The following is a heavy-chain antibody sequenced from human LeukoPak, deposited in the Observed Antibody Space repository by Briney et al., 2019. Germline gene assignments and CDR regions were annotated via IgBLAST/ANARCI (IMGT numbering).Heavy chain of an antibody. CDR1: GGSISSYY. Sequence: PSETLSLTCTVSGGSISSYYWSWIRQPPGKGLEWIGYIYYGGSTNYNPSLKSRVTISVDTSKNQFSLKLSSVTAADTAVYYCARASYHSPWELNWFDPWGQGTLVTVSS. V-gene: IGHV4-59*01. CDR2: IYYGGST. CDR3: ARASYHSPWELNWFDP. J-gene: IGHJ5*02. D-gene: IGHD1-26*01.